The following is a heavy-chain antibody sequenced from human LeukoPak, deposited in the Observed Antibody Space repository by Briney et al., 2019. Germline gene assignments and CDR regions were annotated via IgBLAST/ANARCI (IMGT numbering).Heavy chain of an antibody. J-gene: IGHJ3*01. Sequence: PGESLQISCLGSGYTFTNYWIAWVRQMPGKGLEWMGIIYPGDSNTRYSPSFQGQVTISADKSISTAYLQWSSLKASDTAVYYCARLDYGSNLRGDAFDVWGQGTMVTVSS. D-gene: IGHD4-23*01. V-gene: IGHV5-51*01. CDR3: ARLDYGSNLRGDAFDV. CDR2: IYPGDSNT. CDR1: GYTFTNYW.